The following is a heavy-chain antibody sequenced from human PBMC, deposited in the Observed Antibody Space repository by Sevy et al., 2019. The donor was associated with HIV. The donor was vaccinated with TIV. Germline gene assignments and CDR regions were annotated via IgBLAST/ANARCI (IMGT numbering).Heavy chain of an antibody. J-gene: IGHJ6*02. V-gene: IGHV3-30*18. CDR3: AKDFTGYNGMDV. D-gene: IGHD3-9*01. Sequence: GWSLRLSCVVSGITFSTSGMHWVRQAPGKGLEWVAVISYHGRDKFYADSVKGRSTISRDNSKNILYLQMVSLRAEDTAVYYCAKDFTGYNGMDVWGQGTMVTVSS. CDR2: ISYHGRDK. CDR1: GITFSTSG.